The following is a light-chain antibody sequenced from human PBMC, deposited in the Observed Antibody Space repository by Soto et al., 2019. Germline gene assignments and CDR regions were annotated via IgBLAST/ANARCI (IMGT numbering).Light chain of an antibody. CDR3: QQYSNYSHT. CDR2: DVF. J-gene: IGKJ2*01. Sequence: IQMTQTPSTLSESVGDTVTITCRASQSVSHWLAWYQQKPGKAPALLVYDVFNLQSGVPSRFSGGGSETEITLTINSLQPDDFATYYCQQYSNYSHTFGQGTRLEIK. CDR1: QSVSHW. V-gene: IGKV1-5*01.